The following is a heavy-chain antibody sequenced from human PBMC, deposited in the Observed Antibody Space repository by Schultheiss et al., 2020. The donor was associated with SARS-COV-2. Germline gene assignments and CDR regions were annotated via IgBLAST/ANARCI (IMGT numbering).Heavy chain of an antibody. J-gene: IGHJ4*02. Sequence: SETLSLTCAVYGGSFSGYYWGWIRQPPGKGLEWIGNIYHSGSSNYNPSLKSRVTISVDTSKNQFSLKLSSVTAADTAVYYCARDQWPGMGQFDYWGQGTLVTVSS. CDR2: IYHSGSS. CDR1: GGSFSGYY. D-gene: IGHD6-19*01. CDR3: ARDQWPGMGQFDY. V-gene: IGHV4-34*01.